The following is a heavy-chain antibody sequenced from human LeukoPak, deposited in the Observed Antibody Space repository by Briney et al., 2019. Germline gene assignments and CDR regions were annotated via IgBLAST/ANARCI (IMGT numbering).Heavy chain of an antibody. CDR1: GGSFSGYY. V-gene: IGHV4-34*01. Sequence: SETLSLACAVYGGSFSGYYWSWIRQPPGKGLEWIGEINHSGSTNYNPSLKSRVTISVDTSKNQFSLKLSSVTAADTAVYYCARGGKYSSGWYSRGLHALDIWGQGTMVTVSS. CDR3: ARGGKYSSGWYSRGLHALDI. D-gene: IGHD6-19*01. CDR2: INHSGST. J-gene: IGHJ3*02.